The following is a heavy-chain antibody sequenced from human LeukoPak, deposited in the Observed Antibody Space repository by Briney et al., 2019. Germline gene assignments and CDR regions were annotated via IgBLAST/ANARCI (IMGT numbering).Heavy chain of an antibody. J-gene: IGHJ4*02. CDR3: ARSQYYYGSGSYFPFDY. CDR1: GYSFTSYW. V-gene: IGHV5-51*01. Sequence: LGESLKISCKGSGYSFTSYWIGWVRQMPGKGLEWMGIIYPSDSDTRYSPSFQGQVTISADKSISTAYLQWSSLKASDTAMYYCARSQYYYGSGSYFPFDYWGQGTLVTVSS. D-gene: IGHD3-10*01. CDR2: IYPSDSDT.